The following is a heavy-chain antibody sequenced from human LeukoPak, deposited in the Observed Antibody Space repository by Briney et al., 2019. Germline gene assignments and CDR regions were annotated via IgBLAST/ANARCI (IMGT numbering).Heavy chain of an antibody. V-gene: IGHV1-69*04. D-gene: IGHD2/OR15-2a*01. J-gene: IGHJ4*02. CDR2: IIPILGIA. CDR1: GGTFSSYA. CDR3: VRDLGSRPLIIFFDY. Sequence: ASVKVSCKASGGTFSSYAISWVRQAPGQGLEWMGRIIPILGIANYAQKFQGRVTITADKSTSTAYMELSSLRSEDTAVYYCVRDLGSRPLIIFFDYWGQGTLVTVSS.